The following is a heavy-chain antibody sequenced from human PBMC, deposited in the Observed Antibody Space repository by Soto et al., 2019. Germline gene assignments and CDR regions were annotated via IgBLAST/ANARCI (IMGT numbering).Heavy chain of an antibody. CDR3: ARTFTSGRSPDY. V-gene: IGHV4-61*01. J-gene: IGHJ4*02. D-gene: IGHD6-19*01. CDR2: IYNSGST. Sequence: QVQLQESGPGLVKPSETLSLTCTVSGGSVSSGSYCWTWIRQPPGKGLEWIGCIYNSGSTNYNPSLKSRVTISVDTSKNQFSLKLSSVTAADTAVYYCARTFTSGRSPDYWGQGTLVTVSS. CDR1: GGSVSSGSYC.